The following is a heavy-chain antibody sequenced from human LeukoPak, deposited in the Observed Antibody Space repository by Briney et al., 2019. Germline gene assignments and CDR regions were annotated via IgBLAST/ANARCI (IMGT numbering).Heavy chain of an antibody. D-gene: IGHD4-23*01. CDR3: ARAEGYGGELDS. Sequence: GGSLRLSCAASGFTFSSYGMHWVRQAPGKGLEWVAFIRYDGSNKYYADSVKGRFTISRENSKNRLYLQMNSLRAEDTAVYYCARAEGYGGELDSWGQGTLVTVSS. CDR1: GFTFSSYG. V-gene: IGHV3-30*02. J-gene: IGHJ4*02. CDR2: IRYDGSNK.